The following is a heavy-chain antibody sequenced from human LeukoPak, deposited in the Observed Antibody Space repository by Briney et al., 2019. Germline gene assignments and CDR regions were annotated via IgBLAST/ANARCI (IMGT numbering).Heavy chain of an antibody. CDR1: GYTFTNYA. J-gene: IGHJ6*03. V-gene: IGHV7-4-1*01. CDR2: INTNTGNP. Sequence: ASVKVSCKASGYTFTNYAVNWVRQAPGQGLEWMGWINTNTGNPTYAQGFTGRFVFSLDTSVSTAYLQIGSLKAEDTAVYYCARGYSERAFYYYYYMDVWGKGTTVTVSS. CDR3: ARGYSERAFYYYYYMDV. D-gene: IGHD3-3*01.